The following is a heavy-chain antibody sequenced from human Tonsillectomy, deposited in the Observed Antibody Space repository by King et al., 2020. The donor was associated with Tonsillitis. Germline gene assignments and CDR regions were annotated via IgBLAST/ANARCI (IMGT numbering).Heavy chain of an antibody. CDR2: IYHGGSS. CDR3: ATYSSIWERFDH. V-gene: IGHV4-38-2*01. CDR1: GYSISSGYY. D-gene: IGHD6-13*01. Sequence: QLQESGPGLVKPSETLSLTCAVSGYSISSGYYWGWIRQPPGKGLEWIGRIYHGGSSYYSLSLKSRVTISVDTSKNQLSLQLSSVAAADTAVYFCATYSSIWERFDHWGQGTLVTGSS. J-gene: IGHJ4*02.